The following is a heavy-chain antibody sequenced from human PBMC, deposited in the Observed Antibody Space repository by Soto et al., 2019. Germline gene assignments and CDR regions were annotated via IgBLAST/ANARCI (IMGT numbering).Heavy chain of an antibody. D-gene: IGHD2-15*01. Sequence: GESLKISCKVSGYNFTAFWLGWVRQMPGKGLEWMANIHPLDSETNYGPSFQGQVTISADKSITTAFLHWSNLKASDTGIYYCTTGVNKYCSGGSCYSPSPASFDYWGQGTLVTVSS. V-gene: IGHV5-51*01. J-gene: IGHJ4*02. CDR3: TTGVNKYCSGGSCYSPSPASFDY. CDR1: GYNFTAFW. CDR2: IHPLDSET.